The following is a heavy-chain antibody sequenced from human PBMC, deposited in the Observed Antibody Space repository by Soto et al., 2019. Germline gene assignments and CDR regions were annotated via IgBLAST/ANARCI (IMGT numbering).Heavy chain of an antibody. CDR2: IYYSGST. J-gene: IGHJ6*02. CDR3: ARTLKGGDSSSWYIPSGMDV. V-gene: IGHV4-59*01. Sequence: PSETLSLTWTVSGGSLSSYYWSWIRQPPGKGLEWIGYIYYSGSTNYNPSLKSRVTISVDTSKNQFSLKLSSVTAADTAVYYCARTLKGGDSSSWYIPSGMDVWGQGTTVTVSS. CDR1: GGSLSSYY. D-gene: IGHD6-13*01.